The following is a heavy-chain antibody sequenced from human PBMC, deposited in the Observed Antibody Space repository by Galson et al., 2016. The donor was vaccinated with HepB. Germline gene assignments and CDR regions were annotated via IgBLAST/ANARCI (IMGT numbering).Heavy chain of an antibody. V-gene: IGHV3-23*01. CDR2: ISTDGGRT. D-gene: IGHD6-13*01. Sequence: SLRLSCAASGVPFTKYAMSWVRQAPGRGLEWISAISTDGGRTYYADSVKGRSTISRDNSENSLYLQIDNLRAEDTAVYYCARQQVVPVYWGQGTLVTVSS. CDR1: GVPFTKYA. J-gene: IGHJ4*02. CDR3: ARQQVVPVY.